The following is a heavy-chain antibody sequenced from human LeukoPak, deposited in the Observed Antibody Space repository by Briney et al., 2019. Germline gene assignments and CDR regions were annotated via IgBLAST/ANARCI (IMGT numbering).Heavy chain of an antibody. CDR1: GGTFSSYA. CDR3: AREEGGSWYGFYYYGMDV. D-gene: IGHD6-13*01. Sequence: GASVKVPCKASGGTFSSYAISWVRQAPGQGLEWMGRIIPILGIANYAQKFQGRVTITADKSTSTAYMELSSLRSEDTAVYYCAREEGGSWYGFYYYGMDVWGQGTTVTVSS. J-gene: IGHJ6*02. CDR2: IIPILGIA. V-gene: IGHV1-69*04.